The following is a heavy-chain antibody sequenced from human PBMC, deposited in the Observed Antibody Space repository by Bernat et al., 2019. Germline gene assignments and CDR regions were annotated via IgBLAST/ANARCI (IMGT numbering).Heavy chain of an antibody. V-gene: IGHV3-33*01. D-gene: IGHD6-25*01. CDR1: GFTFSNYG. CDR2: IWYDGSNK. J-gene: IGHJ6*02. Sequence: QVQLVESGGGVVQPGRSLTLSCAASGFTFSNYGMHWVRQAPGKGLEWVAVIWYDGSNKYYADSVQARFIISRDDSENTLYLQMDSLKSEDTAVYYCVRDGAALYYYHGMDVWGRGTTVTVSS. CDR3: VRDGAALYYYHGMDV.